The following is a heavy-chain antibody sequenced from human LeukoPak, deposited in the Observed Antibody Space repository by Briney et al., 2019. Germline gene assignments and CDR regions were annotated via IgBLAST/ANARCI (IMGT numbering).Heavy chain of an antibody. D-gene: IGHD6-19*01. V-gene: IGHV3-64*01. CDR3: ATSRSGWYWD. J-gene: IGHJ4*02. CDR2: ISSDGGTT. CDR1: GLTFANYA. Sequence: GGSLRLSCAASGLTFANYAMHWVRQAPGKGLEYVSAISSDGGTTYYANSVKGRFTISRDNSKNTLYLHMGSLRADDMAVYYCATSRSGWYWDWGQGTLVTVCS.